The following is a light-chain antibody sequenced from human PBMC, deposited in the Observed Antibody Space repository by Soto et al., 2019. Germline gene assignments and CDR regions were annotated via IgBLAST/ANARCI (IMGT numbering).Light chain of an antibody. CDR1: SSDVGAYDY. J-gene: IGLJ1*01. Sequence: QSALTQPPSASGSPGQSVTISCTGTSSDVGAYDYVSWYQRHPGKAPQLMIFEVSKRPSGVPDRFSGSKSGNTASLTVSGLQAEYEADYYCSSYAGNNKFYVFGTGTKLTVL. V-gene: IGLV2-8*01. CDR2: EVS. CDR3: SSYAGNNKFYV.